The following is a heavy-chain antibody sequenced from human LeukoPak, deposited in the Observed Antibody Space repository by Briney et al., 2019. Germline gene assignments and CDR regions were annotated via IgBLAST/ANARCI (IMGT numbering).Heavy chain of an antibody. Sequence: GGSLRLSCAASGFTFSRYAMSWVRQAPGKGLEWVSAISGGGGSTYNADSVKGRFSVSRDNPKNTLYLQMNSLKAEDTAIYFCAKGRFYSNSLDAFDIWGQGTMVTVSS. V-gene: IGHV3-23*01. J-gene: IGHJ3*02. D-gene: IGHD4-11*01. CDR3: AKGRFYSNSLDAFDI. CDR1: GFTFSRYA. CDR2: ISGGGGST.